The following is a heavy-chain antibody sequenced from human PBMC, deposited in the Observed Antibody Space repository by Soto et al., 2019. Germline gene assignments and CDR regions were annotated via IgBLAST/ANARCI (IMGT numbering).Heavy chain of an antibody. CDR3: ASLNLDEAGYGFDV. D-gene: IGHD3-10*01. J-gene: IGHJ6*02. CDR1: GSSIGDNS. Sequence: PSRTLSLTCSVSGSSIGDNSWSWIRQPPKKGPEGIGYIHYKGSTSYNPSPKGRVTISVDTSKNKLSLNLNFVTAADTAVYHSASLNLDEAGYGFDVWGQGTSVTGPS. CDR2: IHYKGST. V-gene: IGHV4-59*01.